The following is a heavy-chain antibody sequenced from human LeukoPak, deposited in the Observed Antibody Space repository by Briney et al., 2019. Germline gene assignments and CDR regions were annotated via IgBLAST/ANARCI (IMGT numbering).Heavy chain of an antibody. CDR3: ARRRGSGYDSSVPDY. CDR2: IYPGDSDT. Sequence: GESLKISCKGSGYSFTSYWIGWVRQMPGKGLEWMGIIYPGDSDTRYSPSFQGQVTISADKSISTAYLQWSSLKASGPAIYYCARRRGSGYDSSVPDYWGQGTLVTVSS. CDR1: GYSFTSYW. J-gene: IGHJ4*02. D-gene: IGHD5-12*01. V-gene: IGHV5-51*01.